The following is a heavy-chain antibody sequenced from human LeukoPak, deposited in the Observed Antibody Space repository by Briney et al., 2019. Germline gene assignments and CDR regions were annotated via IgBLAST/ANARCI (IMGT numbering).Heavy chain of an antibody. J-gene: IGHJ4*02. V-gene: IGHV1-3*03. CDR3: AVGDYYYDTRFDY. D-gene: IGHD3-22*01. Sequence: GASVKVSCKASGFPFTSYAIHWVRQAPGQRLEWMGWVNADNSNTKYSQEFQGRVTITRDTSASTAYMDLNSLRSEDMAVYYCAVGDYYYDTRFDYWGQGTLSPSPQ. CDR1: GFPFTSYA. CDR2: VNADNSNT.